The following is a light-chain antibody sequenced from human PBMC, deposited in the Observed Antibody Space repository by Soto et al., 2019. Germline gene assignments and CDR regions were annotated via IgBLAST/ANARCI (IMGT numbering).Light chain of an antibody. Sequence: QSALTQPASVSGSPGQSISISCTGASKDVGTYNLVSWYQQHPGKVPRLLLYEVTKRPSGVSDRFSGSKSGNTASLTISGLQAEDEADYYCSSYTSSSTYVFGTGTKVTVL. V-gene: IGLV2-14*02. CDR3: SSYTSSSTYV. CDR1: SKDVGTYNL. CDR2: EVT. J-gene: IGLJ1*01.